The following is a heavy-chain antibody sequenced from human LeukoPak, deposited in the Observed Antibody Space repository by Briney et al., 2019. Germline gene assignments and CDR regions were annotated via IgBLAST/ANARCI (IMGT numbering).Heavy chain of an antibody. J-gene: IGHJ4*02. Sequence: SETLSLTCAVSGGSISSNSYYWGWIRQPPGKGLEWIGSICYSGSTYYNPSLKSRVTISVDTSKNQFSLKLSSVTAADTAVYYCARTRYYYNSRSYGAPYYFDYWGQGTLVTVSS. CDR1: GGSISSNSYY. CDR3: ARTRYYYNSRSYGAPYYFDY. V-gene: IGHV4-39*01. D-gene: IGHD3-10*01. CDR2: ICYSGST.